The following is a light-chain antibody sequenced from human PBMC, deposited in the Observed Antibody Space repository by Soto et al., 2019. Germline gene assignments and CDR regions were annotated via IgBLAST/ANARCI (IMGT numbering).Light chain of an antibody. V-gene: IGKV1-5*03. J-gene: IGKJ1*01. CDR3: QHHNSYSQT. CDR1: QSIDNW. Sequence: DIQVTQSPSTLSASVGDRVTITCRASQSIDNWLAWYQHKPGKAPKLLIFKASALESGVPSRFSGSGSGTEYTLTISSLQPDDFATYFCQHHNSYSQTFGQGTKV. CDR2: KAS.